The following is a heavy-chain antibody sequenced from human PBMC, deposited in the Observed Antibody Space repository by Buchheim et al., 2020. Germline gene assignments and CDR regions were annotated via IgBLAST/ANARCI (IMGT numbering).Heavy chain of an antibody. J-gene: IGHJ5*02. V-gene: IGHV2-70*01. CDR1: RTGGMC. CDR2: IDWDDNK. CDR3: SRVIRFGEFSLSTWFDP. D-gene: IGHD3-10*01. Sequence: RTGGMCVSWIRQPPGKPLEWLALIDWDDNKYYNTSLKTRPTISNDTSKNQVVLTMTNLEPVDTATYYCSRVIRFGEFSLSTWFDPWGQGTL.